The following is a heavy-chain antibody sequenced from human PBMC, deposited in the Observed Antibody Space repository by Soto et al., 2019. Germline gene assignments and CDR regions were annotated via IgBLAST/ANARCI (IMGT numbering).Heavy chain of an antibody. V-gene: IGHV3-21*01. Sequence: EVQLVESGGGLVKPGGSLRLSCAASGFTFSSYSMNWVRQAPGKGLEWVSSISSSSSYIYYADSVKGRFTISRDNAKNSLHLQQNNMRREENAVDYCGTQHPQKAMIIRYYYYGMDVWGQGTTVTVSS. CDR3: GTQHPQKAMIIRYYYYGMDV. CDR2: ISSSSSYI. D-gene: IGHD3-22*01. J-gene: IGHJ6*02. CDR1: GFTFSSYS.